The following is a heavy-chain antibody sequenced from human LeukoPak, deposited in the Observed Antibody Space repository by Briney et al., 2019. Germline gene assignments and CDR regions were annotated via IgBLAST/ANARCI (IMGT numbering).Heavy chain of an antibody. D-gene: IGHD2-15*01. J-gene: IGHJ4*02. CDR3: ARDSSCSGGSCYSTFDY. CDR2: IEGSTSTM. Sequence: GGSLRLSCAASGFTFSDYSMNWVRQAPGKGLEWVSYIEGSTSTMSYADSVKGRFTISRDNPKNTLYLQMNSLRAEDTAVYYCARDSSCSGGSCYSTFDYWGQGTLVTVSS. V-gene: IGHV3-48*01. CDR1: GFTFSDYS.